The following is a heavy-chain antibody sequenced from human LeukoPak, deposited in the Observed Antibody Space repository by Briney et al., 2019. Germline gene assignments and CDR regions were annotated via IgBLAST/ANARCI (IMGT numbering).Heavy chain of an antibody. D-gene: IGHD6-19*01. CDR1: GFTFSSYG. V-gene: IGHV3-30*18. Sequence: GGSLRLSCAASGFTFSSYGMHWVRQAPGKGLEWVAVISYDGSNKYYADSVKGRFTISRDNSKNTLYLQMNSLRAEDTAVYYCAKVGGIAVAGLADYWGQGTLVTVSS. CDR2: ISYDGSNK. J-gene: IGHJ4*02. CDR3: AKVGGIAVAGLADY.